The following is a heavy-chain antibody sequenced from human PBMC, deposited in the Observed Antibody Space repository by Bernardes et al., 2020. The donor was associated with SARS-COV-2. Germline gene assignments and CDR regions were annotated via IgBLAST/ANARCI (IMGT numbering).Heavy chain of an antibody. Sequence: SETLSLTCTVSGGSISSGGYYWSWIRQHPGKGLEWIGYIYYSGSTYYNPSLKSRVTISVDTSKNQFSLKLSSVTAADTAVYYCARDSDYYDFWSGYRGWFDPWGQGTLVTVSS. CDR2: IYYSGST. CDR1: GGSISSGGYY. D-gene: IGHD3-3*01. J-gene: IGHJ5*02. CDR3: ARDSDYYDFWSGYRGWFDP. V-gene: IGHV4-31*03.